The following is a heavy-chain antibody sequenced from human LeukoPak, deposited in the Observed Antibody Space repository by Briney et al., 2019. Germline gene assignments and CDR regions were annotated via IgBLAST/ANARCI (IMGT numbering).Heavy chain of an antibody. D-gene: IGHD2-2*01. CDR1: GFTFSDYY. V-gene: IGHV3-11*04. Sequence: GGSLRLSCAASGFTFSDYYMTWIRQAPGKGLEWVSYISSSGSTISYSDSVKGRFTISRDNAKNSLYLQMNSLRAEDTAVYYCARDCSSTSCYFVPDYWGQGTLVTVSS. J-gene: IGHJ4*02. CDR3: ARDCSSTSCYFVPDY. CDR2: ISSSGSTI.